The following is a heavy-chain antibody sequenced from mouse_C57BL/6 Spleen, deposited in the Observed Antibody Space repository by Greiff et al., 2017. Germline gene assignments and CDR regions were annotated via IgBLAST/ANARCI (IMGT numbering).Heavy chain of an antibody. CDR2: IYPGDGDT. Sequence: VKLVESGAELVKPGASVKISCKASGYAFSSYWMNWVKQRPGKGLEWIGQIYPGDGDTNYNGKFKGKATLTADKSSSTAYMQLSSLTSEDSAVYFCARVYYGSSLAWFAYWGQGTLVTVSA. CDR3: ARVYYGSSLAWFAY. CDR1: GYAFSSYW. V-gene: IGHV1-80*01. D-gene: IGHD1-1*01. J-gene: IGHJ3*01.